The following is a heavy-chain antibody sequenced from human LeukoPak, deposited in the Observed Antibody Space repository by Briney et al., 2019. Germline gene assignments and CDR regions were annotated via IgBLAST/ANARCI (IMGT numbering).Heavy chain of an antibody. J-gene: IGHJ6*03. CDR1: GYTLTELS. CDR2: FDPEDGET. Sequence: ASVKVSCKVSGYTLTELSMHWVRHAPGKGLEWRGGFDPEDGETIYAQKFQGRVTMTEDTSTDTAYMELSSLRSEDPAVYYCATGMGRYYYYMDVWGKGTTVTISS. V-gene: IGHV1-24*01. CDR3: ATGMGRYYYYMDV. D-gene: IGHD1-26*01.